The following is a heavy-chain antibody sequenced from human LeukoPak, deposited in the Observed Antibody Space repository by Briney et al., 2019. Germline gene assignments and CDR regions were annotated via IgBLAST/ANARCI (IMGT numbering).Heavy chain of an antibody. D-gene: IGHD6-13*01. Sequence: PGGSLRLSCAASGFTFSSYAMSWVRQAPGKGLEWVSAISGSGGSTYYADSVKGRFTISRDNSKNTLYLQMNSLRAEDTAVYYCAKDDMEEGISKYSSSWYVLGYYYYYYMDVWGKGTTVTVSS. CDR3: AKDDMEEGISKYSSSWYVLGYYYYYYMDV. CDR1: GFTFSSYA. V-gene: IGHV3-23*01. CDR2: ISGSGGST. J-gene: IGHJ6*03.